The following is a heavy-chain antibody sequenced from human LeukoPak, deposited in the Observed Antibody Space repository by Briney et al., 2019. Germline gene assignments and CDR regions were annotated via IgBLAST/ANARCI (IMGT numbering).Heavy chain of an antibody. CDR1: GFTFSSYA. V-gene: IGHV3-23*01. D-gene: IGHD6-13*01. CDR3: ANRLGIAAAGYWYFDL. CDR2: ISGSGGST. J-gene: IGHJ2*01. Sequence: GGSLRLSCAASGFTFSSYAMSWVRQAPGKGLEWVSAISGSGGSTYYADSVKGRFTISRDNSKNTLYLQMNSLRAEDTAVYYCANRLGIAAAGYWYFDLWGRGTLVTVSS.